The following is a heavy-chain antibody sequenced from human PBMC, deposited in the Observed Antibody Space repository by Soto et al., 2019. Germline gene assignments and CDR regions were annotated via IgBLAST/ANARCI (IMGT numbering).Heavy chain of an antibody. Sequence: GGSLRLSCEASGFTFSAYTMTWVRQAPGMSLEWVSSIGSGGGVLCYTDSLKGRFTISRDDAKNSLYLQMGSLRAEDTAVYYCARESLARSTGPYSYYGMDVWGQGTTVTVSS. D-gene: IGHD2-2*01. J-gene: IGHJ6*02. V-gene: IGHV3-21*01. CDR3: ARESLARSTGPYSYYGMDV. CDR1: GFTFSAYT. CDR2: IGSGGGVL.